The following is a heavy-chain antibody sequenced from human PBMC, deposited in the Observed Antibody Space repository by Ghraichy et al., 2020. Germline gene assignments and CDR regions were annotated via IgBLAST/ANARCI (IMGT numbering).Heavy chain of an antibody. J-gene: IGHJ6*02. CDR2: INPSSGDT. D-gene: IGHD2-2*01. CDR1: GYSFTGYY. CDR3: AKGIVPAAVSQHYYYGMDV. V-gene: IGHV1-2*02. Sequence: ASVKVSCKASGYSFTGYYMHWVRQAPGQGLEWMGWINPSSGDTKYAQKFQGRVTMTRDTSINTAYMELSGLRFDDTAVFYCAKGIVPAAVSQHYYYGMDVWGQGTSVTVSS.